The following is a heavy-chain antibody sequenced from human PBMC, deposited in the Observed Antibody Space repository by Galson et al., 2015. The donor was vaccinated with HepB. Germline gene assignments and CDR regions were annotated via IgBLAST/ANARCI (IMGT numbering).Heavy chain of an antibody. Sequence: ETLSLTCTVSGGSISSYYCNWIRQPPGKGLEWIGYFHYSGSTNYNPSLKSRVTISVDTSKNQFSLKLSSVTAADTAVYYCARVDCSGGSCYGDDAFDIWGQGTMVTVSS. CDR3: ARVDCSGGSCYGDDAFDI. CDR2: FHYSGST. CDR1: GGSISSYY. V-gene: IGHV4-59*01. D-gene: IGHD2-15*01. J-gene: IGHJ3*02.